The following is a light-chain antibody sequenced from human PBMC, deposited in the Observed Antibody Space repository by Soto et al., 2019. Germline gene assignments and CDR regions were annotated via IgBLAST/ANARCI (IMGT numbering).Light chain of an antibody. CDR2: DAS. CDR3: QQYNNWPRT. V-gene: IGKV3-15*01. CDR1: QSIYDK. J-gene: IGKJ1*01. Sequence: EIVMTQSPATLSVSPGERVSLSCRASQSIYDKLAWYQQKPGQTPRLLIYDASTRATGISGSFSGSGSGTEFTLTISSLQSEDFAVYYCQQYNNWPRTFGQGTKVDIK.